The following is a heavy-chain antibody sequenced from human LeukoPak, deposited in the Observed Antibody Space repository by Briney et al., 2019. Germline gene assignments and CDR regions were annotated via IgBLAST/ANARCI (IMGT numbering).Heavy chain of an antibody. D-gene: IGHD2-15*01. V-gene: IGHV4-34*01. J-gene: IGHJ4*02. CDR1: GFTFSSYA. CDR2: INHSGST. Sequence: PGGSLRLSCAASGFTFSSYAMHWVRQAPGKGLEWIGEINHSGSTNYNPSLKSQVIISVDTSMSYFSLRLSSVTAADTAVYYCARGRVAATSVTSYWGQGTLVTVSS. CDR3: ARGRVAATSVTSY.